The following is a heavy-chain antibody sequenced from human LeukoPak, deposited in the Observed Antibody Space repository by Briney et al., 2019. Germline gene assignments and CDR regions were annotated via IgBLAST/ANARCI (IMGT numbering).Heavy chain of an antibody. CDR1: GFTSSNYW. CDR3: ATPVGGVWSFDY. D-gene: IGHD2-15*01. CDR2: IKQDESEK. J-gene: IGHJ4*02. V-gene: IGHV3-7*01. Sequence: GGPLRLSCAASGFTSSNYWMTCVRQAPGKGLEWGANIKQDESEKYYVDSVKGRLTVSRDNSKNSVYLQMNSLRAEDTAMYYCATPVGGVWSFDYWGQGTLVTVSS.